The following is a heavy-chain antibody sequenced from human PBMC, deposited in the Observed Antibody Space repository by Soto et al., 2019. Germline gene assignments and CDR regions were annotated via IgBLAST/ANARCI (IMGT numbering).Heavy chain of an antibody. D-gene: IGHD3-3*01. Sequence: GGSLRLSCAASGFTFSSYAMSWVRQAPGKGLEWVSAISGSGGSTYYADSVKGRFTISRDNSKNTLYLQMNSLRAEDTAVYYCAKDLGDFWSGLGYFQHWGQGTLVTVSS. CDR3: AKDLGDFWSGLGYFQH. J-gene: IGHJ1*01. CDR1: GFTFSSYA. CDR2: ISGSGGST. V-gene: IGHV3-23*01.